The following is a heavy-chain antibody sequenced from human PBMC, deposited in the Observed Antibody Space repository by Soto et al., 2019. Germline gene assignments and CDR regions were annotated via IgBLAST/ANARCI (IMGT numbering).Heavy chain of an antibody. CDR3: ARANPSYYYDSSGDNWFDP. CDR1: GGSISSGGYS. D-gene: IGHD3-22*01. J-gene: IGHJ5*02. CDR2: IYHSGST. V-gene: IGHV4-30-2*01. Sequence: SETLSLTCAVSGGSISSGGYSWSWIRQPPGKGLEWIGYIYHSGSTYYNPSLKSRVTISVDRSKNQFSLKLSSVTAADTAVYYCARANPSYYYDSSGDNWFDPWGQGTLVTVSS.